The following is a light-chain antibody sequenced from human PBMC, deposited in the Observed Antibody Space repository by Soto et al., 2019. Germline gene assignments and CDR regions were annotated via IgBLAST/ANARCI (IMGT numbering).Light chain of an antibody. V-gene: IGLV2-23*02. J-gene: IGLJ2*01. Sequence: QPVLTQPASVSGSPGQSITISCSGTSSDVGSYNLVSWYQQHQGKAPKLMLYEVSKRPSGVSNRFSGSKSGNTASLTISGLQAEDEADYYCCSYAGSSPYVVFGGGTKVTVL. CDR2: EVS. CDR3: CSYAGSSPYVV. CDR1: SSDVGSYNL.